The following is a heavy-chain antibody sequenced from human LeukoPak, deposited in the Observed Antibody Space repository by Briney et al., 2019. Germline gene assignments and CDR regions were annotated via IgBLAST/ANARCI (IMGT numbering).Heavy chain of an antibody. V-gene: IGHV3-23*01. Sequence: PGGSLRLSCAASGFTFSSYGMSWVRQAPGKGLEWVSGITGSGGSTYSAGSVTGRFTISRDNSKNTLYLQMNSLRAEDTAVYYCAKDTGDYNFQFDYWGQGILVTVSS. CDR1: GFTFSSYG. CDR3: AKDTGDYNFQFDY. J-gene: IGHJ4*02. CDR2: ITGSGGST. D-gene: IGHD4-17*01.